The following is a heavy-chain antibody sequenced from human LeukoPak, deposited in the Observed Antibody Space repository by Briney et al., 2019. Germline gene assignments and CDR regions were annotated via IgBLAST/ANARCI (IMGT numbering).Heavy chain of an antibody. V-gene: IGHV4-59*01. CDR2: IYYSGSA. Sequence: PSETLSLTCSVSGGSISSYYWSWIRQPPGKGLEWIGYIYYSGSANYNPSLKSRVTISVDMSKNQFSLKLSSVTAADTAVYYCARRSSSWKNWFDPWGQGTLVTVSS. D-gene: IGHD6-13*01. CDR1: GGSISSYY. J-gene: IGHJ5*02. CDR3: ARRSSSWKNWFDP.